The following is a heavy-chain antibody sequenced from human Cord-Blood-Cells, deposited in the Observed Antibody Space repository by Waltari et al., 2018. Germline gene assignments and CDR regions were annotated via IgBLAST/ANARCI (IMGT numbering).Heavy chain of an antibody. J-gene: IGHJ4*02. CDR1: GYTFTGYY. D-gene: IGHD3-3*01. CDR2: FNPNSGGT. Sequence: QVQLVQSGAEVKKPGASVKVSCKASGYTFTGYYMHWVRPAPGQGLEWMGWFNPNSGGTNYAQKFQGRVTMTRDTSISTAYMELSRLRSDDTAVYYCARGGDTIFGVVIIPHFDYWGQGTLVTVSS. V-gene: IGHV1-2*02. CDR3: ARGGDTIFGVVIIPHFDY.